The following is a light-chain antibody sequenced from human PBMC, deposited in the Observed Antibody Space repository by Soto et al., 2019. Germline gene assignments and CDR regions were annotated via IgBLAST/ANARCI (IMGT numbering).Light chain of an antibody. CDR2: SAS. CDR3: HQFNTWQSKA. J-gene: IGKJ1*01. V-gene: IGKV3-15*01. Sequence: DIVMTQSPATLSVSPGERATLSCRASQNISTNLAWYQQKPGQAPRLLLLSASSRLSDIPARFSGSGSGTEFTLTISGLQSEDVAVYYCHQFNTWQSKAFGQGTKVDIK. CDR1: QNISTN.